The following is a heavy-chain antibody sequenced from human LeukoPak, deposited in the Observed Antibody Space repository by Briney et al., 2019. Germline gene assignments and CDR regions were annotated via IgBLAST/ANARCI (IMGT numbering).Heavy chain of an antibody. V-gene: IGHV3-23*01. CDR2: IVGSGGDT. CDR3: AKDPGRQWLGEYYFDY. J-gene: IGHJ4*02. D-gene: IGHD6-19*01. CDR1: GFTFSNYA. Sequence: GGSLRLSCAASGFTFSNYAMNWVRQAPGKGLEWVSSIVGSGGDTYYADSVKGRFTTSRDNSKNTLYLQMNSLRAEDTAVYYCAKDPGRQWLGEYYFDYWGQGTLVTVSS.